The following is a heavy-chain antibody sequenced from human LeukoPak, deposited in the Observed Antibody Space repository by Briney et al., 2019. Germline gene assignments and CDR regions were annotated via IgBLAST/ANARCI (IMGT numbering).Heavy chain of an antibody. CDR1: GFTFSSYW. Sequence: GGSLRLSCAASGFTFSSYWMSWVRQAPGKGLEWVANIKQDGSEKYYVDSVKGRFAISRDNAKSSLYLQMNSLRAEDTAVYYCARAGDIVVVPAATPYYYMDVWGKGTTVTVSS. D-gene: IGHD2-2*01. CDR3: ARAGDIVVVPAATPYYYMDV. CDR2: IKQDGSEK. J-gene: IGHJ6*03. V-gene: IGHV3-7*01.